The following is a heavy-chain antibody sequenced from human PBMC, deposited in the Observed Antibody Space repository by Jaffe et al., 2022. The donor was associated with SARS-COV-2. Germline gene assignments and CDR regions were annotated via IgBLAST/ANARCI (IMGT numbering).Heavy chain of an antibody. CDR1: GFTFSSYA. V-gene: IGHV3-23*01. D-gene: IGHD3-10*01. J-gene: IGHJ6*02. CDR2: ISGSGGST. CDR3: AKGKVSVYYGSWHYYGMDV. Sequence: EVQLLESGGGLVQPGGSLRLSCAASGFTFSSYAMSWVRQAPGKGLEWVSAISGSGGSTYYADSVKGRFTISRDNSKNTLYLQMNSLRAEDTAVYYCAKGKVSVYYGSWHYYGMDVWGQGTTVTVSS.